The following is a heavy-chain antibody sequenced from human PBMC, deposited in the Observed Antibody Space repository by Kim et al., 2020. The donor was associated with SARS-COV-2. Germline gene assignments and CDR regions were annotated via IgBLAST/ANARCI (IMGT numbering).Heavy chain of an antibody. J-gene: IGHJ3*02. Sequence: GGSLRLSCAASAFSFSSYEMNWVRQAPGKGLECVSYISSSGSTIYYADSVKGRFTISRDNAKNSLYLQMNSLRAEDTAVYYCARGGYYYGSGRTHDAFDIWGQGTMVTVSS. D-gene: IGHD3-10*01. CDR2: ISSSGSTI. CDR1: AFSFSSYE. CDR3: ARGGYYYGSGRTHDAFDI. V-gene: IGHV3-48*03.